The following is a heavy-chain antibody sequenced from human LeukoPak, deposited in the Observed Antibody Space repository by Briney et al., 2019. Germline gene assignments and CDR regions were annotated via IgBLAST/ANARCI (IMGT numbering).Heavy chain of an antibody. Sequence: GASVKVSCKASGYTFTSYDINWVRQATGQGLEWMGWMNPNSGNTGYAQKFQGRVTMTRNTSISTAYMELSSLRSEDTAVYYCARGINPAPRYCSSTSCYERRYYYYYYYMDVWGKGTTVTVSS. CDR3: ARGINPAPRYCSSTSCYERRYYYYYYYMDV. J-gene: IGHJ6*03. D-gene: IGHD2-2*01. CDR1: GYTFTSYD. V-gene: IGHV1-8*02. CDR2: MNPNSGNT.